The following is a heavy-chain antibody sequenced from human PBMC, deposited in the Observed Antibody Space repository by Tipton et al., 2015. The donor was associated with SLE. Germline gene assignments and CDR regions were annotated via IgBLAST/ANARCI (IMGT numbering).Heavy chain of an antibody. Sequence: LRLSCTVSGGSISTYYWSWIRQSPGKGLEWIGYIYYSGSTNFNPSLKSRVTISVDTSRNHFSLKLSSVTAADTAVYYCARGGRWGSVANFDNWGQGTLVTVSS. CDR2: IYYSGST. CDR3: ARGGRWGSVANFDN. V-gene: IGHV4-59*01. J-gene: IGHJ4*02. CDR1: GGSISTYY. D-gene: IGHD7-27*01.